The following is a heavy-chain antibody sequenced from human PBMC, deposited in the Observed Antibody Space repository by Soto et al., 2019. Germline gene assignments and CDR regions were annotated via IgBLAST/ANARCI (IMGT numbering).Heavy chain of an antibody. D-gene: IGHD2-15*01. J-gene: IGHJ6*02. CDR3: ARHYICRGGDCYYYGMDV. CDR1: GYSFTKYW. V-gene: IGHV5-10-1*01. CDR2: IDPSDSYI. Sequence: PGESLKISCKGSGYSFTKYWISWVRQMPGKGLEWMWSIDPSDSYINYSPSFQGHVTISADKSINTAYLQWSSLRASDTAIYYCARHYICRGGDCYYYGMDVWGQGTTVTVSS.